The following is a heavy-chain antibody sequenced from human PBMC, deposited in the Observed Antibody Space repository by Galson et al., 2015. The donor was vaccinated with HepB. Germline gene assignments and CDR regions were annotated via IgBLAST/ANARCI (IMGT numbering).Heavy chain of an antibody. CDR2: INVAKGNT. CDR3: ARDLDYYDSSVGGGYFDY. J-gene: IGHJ4*02. CDR1: GGTFSSYA. D-gene: IGHD3-22*01. V-gene: IGHV1-3*01. Sequence: SVKVSCKASGGTFSSYAISWVRQAPGQRLELMGWINVAKGNTRYSQKFQGRVTITRDTSASTAYMELSSLRSEDTAVYYCARDLDYYDSSVGGGYFDYWGQGTLVTVSS.